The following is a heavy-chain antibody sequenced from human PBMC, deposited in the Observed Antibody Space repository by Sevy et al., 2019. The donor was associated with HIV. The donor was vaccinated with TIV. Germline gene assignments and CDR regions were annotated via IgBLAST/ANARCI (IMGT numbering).Heavy chain of an antibody. V-gene: IGHV4-34*01. Sequence: SETLSLTCAVSGGSFSGYFWNWIRQSPGKGLEWIGEINHTGSLKYNPSLKSRVTISVDASKSQLSLHLRSVTAADTAVYYCARGRQAYVVVVQSTLPFDYWGRGTLVTVSS. CDR3: ARGRQAYVVVVQSTLPFDY. CDR2: INHTGSL. D-gene: IGHD2-2*01. J-gene: IGHJ4*02. CDR1: GGSFSGYF.